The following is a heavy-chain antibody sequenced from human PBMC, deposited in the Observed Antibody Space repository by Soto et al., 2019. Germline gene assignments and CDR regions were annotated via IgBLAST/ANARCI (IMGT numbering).Heavy chain of an antibody. J-gene: IGHJ5*02. D-gene: IGHD3-9*01. Sequence: QVQLVQSGAEVKKPGASVKVSCKASGYTFTGYYMHWVRQAPGQGLEWVGWINPNSGGTNYAQKFQGWVTMTRDTSISTAYMELSRLRSDDTAVYYCARDNYDILTGYRSGWFDPWGQGTLVTVSS. CDR1: GYTFTGYY. CDR2: INPNSGGT. CDR3: ARDNYDILTGYRSGWFDP. V-gene: IGHV1-2*04.